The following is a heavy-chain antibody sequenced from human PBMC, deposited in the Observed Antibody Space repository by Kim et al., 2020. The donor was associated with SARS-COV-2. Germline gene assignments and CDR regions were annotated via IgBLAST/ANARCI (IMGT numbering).Heavy chain of an antibody. CDR1: GGSISSDY. CDR3: ARDERDSSGWANWFDP. V-gene: IGHV4-59*13. Sequence: SETLSLTCTVSGGSISSDYWSWIRQPPGKGLEWIGYIYYSGSTNYNPSLKSRVTISVDTSKNQFSLKLSSVTAADTAVYYCARDERDSSGWANWFDPWGQGTLVTVSS. CDR2: IYYSGST. D-gene: IGHD6-19*01. J-gene: IGHJ5*02.